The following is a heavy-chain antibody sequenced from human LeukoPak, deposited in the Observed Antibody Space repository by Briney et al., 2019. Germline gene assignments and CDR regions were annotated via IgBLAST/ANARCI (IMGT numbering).Heavy chain of an antibody. CDR2: ISYDGSNK. CDR3: AKGIAAAGIEYFDY. J-gene: IGHJ4*02. V-gene: IGHV3-30*18. CDR1: GFTFSSYG. Sequence: GRSLRLSCAASGFTFSSYGMHWVRQAPGKGLEWVAVISYDGSNKYYADSAKGRFTISRDNSKNTLYLQMNSLRAEDTAVYYCAKGIAAAGIEYFDYWGQGTLVTVSS. D-gene: IGHD6-13*01.